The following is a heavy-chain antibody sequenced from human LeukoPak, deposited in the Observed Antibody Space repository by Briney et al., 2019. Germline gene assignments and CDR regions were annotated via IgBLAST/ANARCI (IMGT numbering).Heavy chain of an antibody. CDR2: IIPIFGTA. D-gene: IGHD5-24*01. V-gene: IGHV1-69*05. J-gene: IGHJ6*03. Sequence: ASVTVSCRASGGTFSSYAISWVRQAPGQGLEWMGGIIPIFGTANYAQKFQGRVTITTDESTSTAYMELSSLRSEDTAVYYCARAPVRSWLYYYYYYMDVWGKGTTVTVSS. CDR1: GGTFSSYA. CDR3: ARAPVRSWLYYYYYYMDV.